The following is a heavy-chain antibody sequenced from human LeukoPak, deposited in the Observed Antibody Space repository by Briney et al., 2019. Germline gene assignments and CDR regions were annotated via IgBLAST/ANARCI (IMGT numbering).Heavy chain of an antibody. CDR2: IYHSGST. D-gene: IGHD3-22*01. CDR1: GYSISSGYY. CDR3: ARGRHDVTMIVVVMTAVSYYLGV. V-gene: IGHV4-38-2*02. Sequence: ASENLSLTCTVSGYSISSGYYWGWTRQPPGKGLEWIGSIYHSGSTYYNPSLKSRVTISVDTPKNQFSLKLSSVTAADTAVYYFARGRHDVTMIVVVMTAVSYYLGVWGKGTTVTVS. J-gene: IGHJ6*03.